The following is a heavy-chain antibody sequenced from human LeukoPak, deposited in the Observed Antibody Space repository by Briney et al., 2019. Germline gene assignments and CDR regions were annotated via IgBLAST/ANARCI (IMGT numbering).Heavy chain of an antibody. CDR3: ARQGSYYYDSSGYYTPRFYYYHYMDV. D-gene: IGHD3-22*01. J-gene: IGHJ6*03. CDR2: MNPKSGNT. Sequence: GASVKVSCKASGYTFTSYDINWVRQATGQGLEWMGWMNPKSGNTGYAQKFQGRVTITRNTSISTAYMELSSLRSEDTAVYYCARQGSYYYDSSGYYTPRFYYYHYMDVWGKGTTVTVSS. V-gene: IGHV1-8*01. CDR1: GYTFTSYD.